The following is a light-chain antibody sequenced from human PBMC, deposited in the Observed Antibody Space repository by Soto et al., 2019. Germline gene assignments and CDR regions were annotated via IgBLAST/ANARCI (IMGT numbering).Light chain of an antibody. CDR2: DVS. CDR3: SSYTSSSTPYV. J-gene: IGLJ1*01. CDR1: NSEVGGYNY. V-gene: IGLV2-14*01. Sequence: QSVLTQPASVSGSPGQSITISCPGNNSEVGGYNYVSWYQQPSGKAPKLMIYDVSNRPSGVSNRFSGSKSGNTASLTISGLQAEDEADYYCSSYTSSSTPYVFGTGTKVTVL.